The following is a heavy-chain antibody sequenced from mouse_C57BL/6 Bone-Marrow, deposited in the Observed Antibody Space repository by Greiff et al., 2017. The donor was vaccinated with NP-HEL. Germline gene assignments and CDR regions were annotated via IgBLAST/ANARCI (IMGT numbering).Heavy chain of an antibody. V-gene: IGHV1-42*01. CDR2: INPSTGGT. Sequence: VQLQQSGPELVKPGASVKISCKASGYSFTGYYMNWVKQSPEKSLEWIGEINPSTGGTTYNQKFKAKATLTVDTSSSTAYMQLKSLTSEDSAVYYCARESNWEYWYFDVWGTGTTVTVSS. CDR1: GYSFTGYY. CDR3: ARESNWEYWYFDV. D-gene: IGHD4-1*01. J-gene: IGHJ1*03.